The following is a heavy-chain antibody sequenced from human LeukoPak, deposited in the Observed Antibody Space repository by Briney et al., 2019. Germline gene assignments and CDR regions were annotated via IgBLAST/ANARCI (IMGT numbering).Heavy chain of an antibody. CDR1: GFSFSSYA. D-gene: IGHD4-17*01. CDR3: ARDHALPEPVTTSGFDY. V-gene: IGHV3-30-3*01. Sequence: PGGSLRLSCVASGFSFSSYALHWVRQAPGKGLEWVAVISYDGSDKYYADSVKGRFTISRDNSKNTLYLQMNSLRAEDTAVYYCARDHALPEPVTTSGFDYWGQGTLVTVSS. J-gene: IGHJ4*02. CDR2: ISYDGSDK.